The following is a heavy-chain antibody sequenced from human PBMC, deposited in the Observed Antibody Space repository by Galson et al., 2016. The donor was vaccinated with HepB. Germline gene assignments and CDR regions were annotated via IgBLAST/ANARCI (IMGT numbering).Heavy chain of an antibody. D-gene: IGHD3-10*01. CDR3: ARGSRGWFRELSAPDY. Sequence: LSLTCTVSGGSISSGGYYWSWIRQHPGKGLEWIGYIYYSGSTYYNPSLKSRVIMSVDTSKNQFSLRLSSVTAADTAVYYCARGSRGWFRELSAPDYWGQGALFTVSA. CDR2: IYYSGST. CDR1: GGSISSGGYY. J-gene: IGHJ4*02. V-gene: IGHV4-31*03.